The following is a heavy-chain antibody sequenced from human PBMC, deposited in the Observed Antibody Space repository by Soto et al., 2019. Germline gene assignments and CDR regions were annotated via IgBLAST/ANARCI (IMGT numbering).Heavy chain of an antibody. CDR3: AGLSAGDYVWGSYSSYFDY. D-gene: IGHD3-16*01. Sequence: SETLSLTCTVSGGSISSYYWSWIRQPPGKGLEWIGYIYYSGSTNYNPSLKSRVTISVDTSKNQFSLKLSSVTAADTAVYYCAGLSAGDYVWGSYSSYFDYWGQGTLVTVS. CDR1: GGSISSYY. J-gene: IGHJ4*02. CDR2: IYYSGST. V-gene: IGHV4-59*01.